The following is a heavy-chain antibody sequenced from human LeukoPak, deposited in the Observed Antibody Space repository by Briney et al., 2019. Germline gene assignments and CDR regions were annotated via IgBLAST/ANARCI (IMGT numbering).Heavy chain of an antibody. J-gene: IGHJ4*02. D-gene: IGHD1-26*01. Sequence: SETLSLTCTVSGDSINNFYWNWIRQPAGKGLEWIGRIYTSGATNYNPSLKSRVTMSVDTSKTQFSLKLTSVTAADTAVYYCARDPFRSSFDSWGQGTLVTVSS. CDR3: ARDPFRSSFDS. CDR1: GDSINNFY. CDR2: IYTSGAT. V-gene: IGHV4-4*07.